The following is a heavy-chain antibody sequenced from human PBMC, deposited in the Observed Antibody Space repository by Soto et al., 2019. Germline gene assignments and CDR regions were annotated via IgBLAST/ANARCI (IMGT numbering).Heavy chain of an antibody. D-gene: IGHD3-16*01. J-gene: IGHJ4*02. Sequence: GPTLVNPTQTLTLTCTFSGFSLSTTGVGVSWIRQPPGKALEWLALIYWHDAKRYSPSLKSRRTITRATTKAQVDRTMPNMYPIATATCACAHRGVATVGLYYVDYWGQGTLVTVSS. CDR1: GFSLSTTGVG. CDR3: AHRGVATVGLYYVDY. V-gene: IGHV2-5*01. CDR2: IYWHDAK.